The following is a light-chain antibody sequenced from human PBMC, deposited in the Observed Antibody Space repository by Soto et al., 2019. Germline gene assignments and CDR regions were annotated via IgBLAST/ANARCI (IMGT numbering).Light chain of an antibody. V-gene: IGKV3-15*01. Sequence: IVMTQSPATLSVSPGERATLSCRASQSISTKLAWYQQKPGQAPRLLIYGASTRATGIPVRFSGSGSGTEFTLTITSLQFEDFAVYYCQQYNNWPRTVGQGTKVDIK. J-gene: IGKJ1*01. CDR1: QSISTK. CDR2: GAS. CDR3: QQYNNWPRT.